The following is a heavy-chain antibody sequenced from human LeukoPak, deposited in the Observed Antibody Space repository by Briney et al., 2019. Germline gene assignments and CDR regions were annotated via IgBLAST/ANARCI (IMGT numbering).Heavy chain of an antibody. CDR1: GGTFSSYA. CDR3: ARGSVAVAGNWFDP. V-gene: IGHV1-69*05. J-gene: IGHJ5*02. CDR2: IIPIFGTA. D-gene: IGHD6-19*01. Sequence: GSSVKVSCKASGGTFSSYAISWVRQASGQGLEWMGGIIPIFGTANYAQKFQGRVTITTDESTSTAYMELSSLRSEDTAVYYCARGSVAVAGNWFDPWGQGTLVTVSS.